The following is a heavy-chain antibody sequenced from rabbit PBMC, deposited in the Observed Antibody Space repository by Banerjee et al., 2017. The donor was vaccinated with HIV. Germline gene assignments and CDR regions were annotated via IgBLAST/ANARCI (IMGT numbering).Heavy chain of an antibody. CDR3: VSYDDYGDRNL. J-gene: IGHJ4*01. V-gene: IGHV1S45*01. CDR1: GIDFSNCG. CDR2: IDTGDGTT. Sequence: QEQLVESGGGLVTLGGSLKLSCKASGIDFSNCGISWVRQAPGKGLEWIGCIDTGDGTTWYASWAKGRFTISKTSSTTVTLQMTSLTAADTATHFCVSYDDYGDRNLWGPGTLVTVS. D-gene: IGHD2-1*01.